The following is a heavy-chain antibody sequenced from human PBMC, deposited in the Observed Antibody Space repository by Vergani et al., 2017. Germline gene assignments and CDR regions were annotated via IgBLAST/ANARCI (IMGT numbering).Heavy chain of an antibody. CDR2: ISSSSSYI. J-gene: IGHJ3*02. Sequence: EVQLLESGGGLVQPGGSLRLSCAASGFTFSSYSMNWVRQAPGKGLEWVSSISSSSSYIYYADSVKGRFTIARDNAKNALYLQMNSLRAEDTAVYYCARVRGAAGATRDAFDIWGQGTMVTVSS. D-gene: IGHD3-10*01. V-gene: IGHV3-21*01. CDR1: GFTFSSYS. CDR3: ARVRGAAGATRDAFDI.